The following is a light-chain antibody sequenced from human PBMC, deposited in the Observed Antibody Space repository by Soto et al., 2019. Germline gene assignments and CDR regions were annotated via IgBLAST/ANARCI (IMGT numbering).Light chain of an antibody. J-gene: IGKJ1*01. Sequence: DIQMTQSPSTLSASVGDTVSITCRASQSFSNWLAWYQQKPGKAPKFLIYKSSTLESGFASRFSGSGSGTEFTLTISSLHPDDFATYYCQQYNSYSWTFHQGTKVEIK. CDR3: QQYNSYSWT. CDR1: QSFSNW. V-gene: IGKV1-5*03. CDR2: KSS.